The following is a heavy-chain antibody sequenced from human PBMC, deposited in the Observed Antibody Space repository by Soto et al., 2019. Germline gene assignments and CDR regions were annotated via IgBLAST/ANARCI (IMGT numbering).Heavy chain of an antibody. CDR2: VNPSGGHT. CDR3: ARGGHVVVVTAALDY. D-gene: IGHD2-21*02. V-gene: IGHV1-46*01. CDR1: GVTFTDYY. J-gene: IGHJ4*02. Sequence: QVQLVQSGAEVKKPGASVKVSCKASGVTFTDYYIHWVRQAPGQGLEWMGTVNPSGGHTTYAQHFLGRMTMTRDPSTTTLYMELTSLPSEDTAVYYCARGGHVVVVTAALDYWGQGTLVTVSS.